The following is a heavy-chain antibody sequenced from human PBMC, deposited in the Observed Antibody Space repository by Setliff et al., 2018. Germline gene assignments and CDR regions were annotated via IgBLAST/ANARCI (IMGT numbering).Heavy chain of an antibody. CDR2: IFWSGTT. J-gene: IGHJ4*02. D-gene: IGHD3-3*01. CDR3: ARDKRQYNFWSGYYGSWGNYFDY. V-gene: IGHV4-39*07. CDR1: GGSITSSSYY. Sequence: PSETLSLTCTVSGGSITSSSYYWGWVRQPPGKGLEWIGTIFWSGTTYYNPSLKSRVTISVDTSKNQFSLKLSSVTAADTAVYYCARDKRQYNFWSGYYGSWGNYFDYWGQGTLVTAPQ.